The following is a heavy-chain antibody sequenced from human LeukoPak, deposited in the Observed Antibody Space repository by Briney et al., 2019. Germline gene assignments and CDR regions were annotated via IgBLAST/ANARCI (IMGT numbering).Heavy chain of an antibody. Sequence: GGSLRLSCAASGFTFRSYAMTWVRQVPGKGLEWVSAISGSGGSTYYADSVKGRFTISRDNARNTLFLQMNSLRAEDTAVYYCARYYYDSSRGAYWGQGTLVTVSS. D-gene: IGHD3-22*01. CDR2: ISGSGGST. V-gene: IGHV3-23*01. CDR3: ARYYYDSSRGAY. J-gene: IGHJ4*02. CDR1: GFTFRSYA.